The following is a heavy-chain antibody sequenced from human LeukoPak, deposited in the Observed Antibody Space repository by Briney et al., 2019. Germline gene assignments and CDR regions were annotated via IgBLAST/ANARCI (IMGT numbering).Heavy chain of an antibody. V-gene: IGHV4-61*02. CDR2: IYASGST. CDR1: GGSISSASYY. J-gene: IGHJ6*03. CDR3: ASVWGNWRYYYYYYMDV. Sequence: SETLSLTCTVSGGSISSASYYWSWIRQPAGKGLEWIGRIYASGSTNYNPSLKSRVTISVDTSKNQFSLKLSSVTAADTAVYYCASVWGNWRYYYYYYMDVWGKGTTVTVSS. D-gene: IGHD3-3*01.